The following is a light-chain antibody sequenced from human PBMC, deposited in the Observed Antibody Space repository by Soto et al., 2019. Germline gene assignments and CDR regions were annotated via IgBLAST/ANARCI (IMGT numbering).Light chain of an antibody. Sequence: QPASVSGSPGQSITISCTGTSSDVGGYNYVSWYQQHPGKAPKLMIYDVSNRPSGVSNRFSGSKSGNTASLTISGLQAEDEADYYCSSYTSSSTLFVFGTGTKLTVL. V-gene: IGLV2-14*01. J-gene: IGLJ1*01. CDR2: DVS. CDR3: SSYTSSSTLFV. CDR1: SSDVGGYNY.